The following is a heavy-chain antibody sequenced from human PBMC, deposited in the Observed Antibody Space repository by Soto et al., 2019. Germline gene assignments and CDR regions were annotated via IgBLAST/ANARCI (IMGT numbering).Heavy chain of an antibody. CDR1: GYTFTSYG. CDR3: ARVSKMALQGYYFDY. V-gene: IGHV1-18*04. Sequence: QVQLVQSGAEVKKPGASVKVSCKASGYTFTSYGISWVRQAPGQGLEWMGWISAYNGNTNYAQKLQGRVTMTTDTSTSTAYMELSSLRSEDTAVYYCARVSKMALQGYYFDYWGQGTLVTVSS. CDR2: ISAYNGNT. J-gene: IGHJ4*02. D-gene: IGHD5-12*01.